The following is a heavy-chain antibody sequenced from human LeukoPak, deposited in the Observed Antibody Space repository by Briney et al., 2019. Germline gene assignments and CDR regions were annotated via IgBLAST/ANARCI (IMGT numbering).Heavy chain of an antibody. D-gene: IGHD6-13*01. CDR2: ISYDGSNK. J-gene: IGHJ4*02. V-gene: IGHV3-30-3*01. Sequence: PGGSLRLSCAASGFTFSSYAMHWVRQAPGKGLEWVAVISYDGSNKYYADSVKGRFTISRDNSKNTLYLQMNSLGAEDTAVYYCARDGLAAAGTWVYWGQGTLVTVSS. CDR3: ARDGLAAAGTWVY. CDR1: GFTFSSYA.